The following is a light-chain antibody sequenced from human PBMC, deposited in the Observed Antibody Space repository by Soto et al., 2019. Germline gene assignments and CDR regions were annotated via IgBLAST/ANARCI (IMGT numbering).Light chain of an antibody. V-gene: IGKV1-39*01. CDR1: QSISSY. CDR3: QQSYSTPIFT. Sequence: DIQMTQSPSSLSASVGDRVTITCRASQSISSYLNWYQQKPGKAPKLLIYAASSLQSGVPSRFSGSGSGTDFTLTISSLQPEDFATYYGQQSYSTPIFTCGPGTKVDIK. J-gene: IGKJ3*01. CDR2: AAS.